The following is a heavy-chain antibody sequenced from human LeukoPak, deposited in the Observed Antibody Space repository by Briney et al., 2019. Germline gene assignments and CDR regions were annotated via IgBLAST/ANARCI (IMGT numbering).Heavy chain of an antibody. Sequence: SETLSLTCAVYGGSFSGYYWSWIRQPPGKGLEWIGEINHSGSTNYNPSLKSRVTISVDTSKNQFSLKLSSVTAADTAVYYCARGRRRRSRGPFDYWGQGTLVTVSS. CDR3: ARGRRRRSRGPFDY. CDR2: INHSGST. D-gene: IGHD3-10*01. CDR1: GGSFSGYY. V-gene: IGHV4-34*01. J-gene: IGHJ4*02.